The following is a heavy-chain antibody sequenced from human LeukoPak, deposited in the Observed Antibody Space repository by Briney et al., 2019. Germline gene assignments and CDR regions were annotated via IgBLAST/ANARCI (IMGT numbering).Heavy chain of an antibody. V-gene: IGHV3-21*01. Sequence: GGSLRLSCAASGFTFSSYSINWVRQAPGKGLEWVSSISSSSTYIYYADSVKGRFTISRDNAKNSLYLQMNSLRAEGTAVYYCAELGITMIGGVWGKGTTVTTSS. J-gene: IGHJ6*04. CDR3: AELGITMIGGV. CDR1: GFTFSSYS. D-gene: IGHD3-10*02. CDR2: ISSSSTYI.